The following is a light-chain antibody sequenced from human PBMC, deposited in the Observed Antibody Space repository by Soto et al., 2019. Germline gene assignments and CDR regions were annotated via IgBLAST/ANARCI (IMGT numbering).Light chain of an antibody. J-gene: IGKJ2*01. CDR1: QSVSSSY. CDR3: QQYGSSPRNT. CDR2: GAS. V-gene: IGKV3-20*01. Sequence: EIVLTQSPGTLSLSPGERATLSCRASQSVSSSYLAWYQQKPGQAPRLLIYGASSRATGIPDRFSDSGSGTDFTLIISRLEPEDFAVYYCQQYGSSPRNTFGQGTKLEIK.